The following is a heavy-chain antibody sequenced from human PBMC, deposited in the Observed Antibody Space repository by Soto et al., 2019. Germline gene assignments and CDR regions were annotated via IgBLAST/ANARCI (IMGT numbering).Heavy chain of an antibody. J-gene: IGHJ5*02. CDR1: GGSFSGYY. CDR2: INHSGST. Sequence: SETLSLTCAVYGGSFSGYYWSWIRQPPGKGLEWIGEINHSGSTNYNPSLKSRVTISVDTSKNQFSLKLSSVTAADTAVYYCARVARYYYGSGSYYNRAWFDPWGQGTLVTVSS. V-gene: IGHV4-34*01. CDR3: ARVARYYYGSGSYYNRAWFDP. D-gene: IGHD3-10*01.